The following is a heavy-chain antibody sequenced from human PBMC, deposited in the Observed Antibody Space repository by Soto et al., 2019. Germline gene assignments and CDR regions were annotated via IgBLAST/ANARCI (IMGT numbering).Heavy chain of an antibody. Sequence: EVQLLESGGGFVQPGGSLRLSCTASGVGLSTYAISWVRQATGKGLEWVSVISGNSGKTDYADSVKGLFSISRDKSEDTVYLQMNRLRAEDTAVYYCALQSCGGDCYSPFDYWGQGTLVTVSS. J-gene: IGHJ4*02. CDR2: ISGNSGKT. CDR3: ALQSCGGDCYSPFDY. D-gene: IGHD2-21*02. V-gene: IGHV3-23*01. CDR1: GVGLSTYA.